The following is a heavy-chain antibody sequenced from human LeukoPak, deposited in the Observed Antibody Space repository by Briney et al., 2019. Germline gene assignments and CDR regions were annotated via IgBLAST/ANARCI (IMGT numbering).Heavy chain of an antibody. D-gene: IGHD2-2*01. CDR1: GDSVSSNSYY. CDR2: IYYSGST. Sequence: SETLSLTCTVSGDSVSSNSYYWVWIRQPPGEGLEWIGSIYYSGSTYYNPSLKSRVTMSLDTSKNQFSLKLNSVTAADTAVYYCARQVGYCGSSSCRDDYWGQGALVTVSS. V-gene: IGHV4-39*01. CDR3: ARQVGYCGSSSCRDDY. J-gene: IGHJ4*02.